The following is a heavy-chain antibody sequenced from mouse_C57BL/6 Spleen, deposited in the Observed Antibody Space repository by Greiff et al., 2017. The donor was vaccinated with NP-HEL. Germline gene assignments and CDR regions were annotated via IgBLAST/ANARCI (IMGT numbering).Heavy chain of an antibody. J-gene: IGHJ1*03. V-gene: IGHV1-64*01. CDR2: IHPNSGST. CDR1: GYTFTSYW. CDR3: AGYGSSYWYFDV. D-gene: IGHD1-1*01. Sequence: QVQLQQSGAELVKPGASVKLSCKASGYTFTSYWMHWVKQRPGQGLEWIGMIHPNSGSTNYNEKFKSKATLTVDKSSSTAYMQLSSLTSEDSAVYYCAGYGSSYWYFDVWGTGTTVTVSS.